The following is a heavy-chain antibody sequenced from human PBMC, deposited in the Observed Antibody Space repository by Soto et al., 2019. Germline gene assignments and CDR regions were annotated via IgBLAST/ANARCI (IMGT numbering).Heavy chain of an antibody. V-gene: IGHV4-30-4*01. D-gene: IGHD1-26*01. CDR3: VTVNLVGAAYYFGY. CDR2: VYYSGTT. J-gene: IGHJ4*02. Sequence: PSETLSLTCTVSGGSIRNGDYYWGWIRQPPGKGLAWIGYVYYSGTTYSHPSLNSRVSISVDTSENQFSLRLTSVAAADTAVYYCVTVNLVGAAYYFGYWGPGALVTVSS. CDR1: GGSIRNGDYY.